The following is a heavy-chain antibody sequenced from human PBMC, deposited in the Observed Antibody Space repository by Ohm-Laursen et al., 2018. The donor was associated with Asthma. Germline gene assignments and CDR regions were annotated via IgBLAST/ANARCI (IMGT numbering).Heavy chain of an antibody. CDR2: MSSNGVA. V-gene: IGHV4-59*02. J-gene: IGHJ4*02. Sequence: SDTLSLTWPVFNGPVRGQYWTWVRQPPGRELEWIAYMSSNGVANDGTSLRSRITLSTDTSKNQDFLKLSSVTAADTAVYFYARLHWALSIFDDWGQGSLVTVSS. CDR3: ARLHWALSIFDD. D-gene: IGHD7-27*01. CDR1: NGPVRGQY.